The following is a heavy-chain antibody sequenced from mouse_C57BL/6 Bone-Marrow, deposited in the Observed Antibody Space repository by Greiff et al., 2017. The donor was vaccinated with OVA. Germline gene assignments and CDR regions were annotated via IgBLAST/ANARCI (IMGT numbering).Heavy chain of an antibody. D-gene: IGHD1-1*01. CDR3: ATNYYGSSYVKAMDY. J-gene: IGHJ4*01. Sequence: QVQLQQSGAELVRPGTSVKVSCKASGYVFTNYLIEWVKQRPGQGLEWIGVINPGSGGTNYNEKFKGKATLTADKSSSTAYMQLSSLTSEDSAVYFCATNYYGSSYVKAMDYWGQGTSVTVSS. CDR1: GYVFTNYL. V-gene: IGHV1-54*01. CDR2: INPGSGGT.